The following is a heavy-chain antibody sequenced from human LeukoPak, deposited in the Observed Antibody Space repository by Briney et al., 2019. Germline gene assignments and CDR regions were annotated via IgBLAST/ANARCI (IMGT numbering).Heavy chain of an antibody. CDR2: ISGSASGT. V-gene: IGHV3-23*01. J-gene: IGHJ6*02. CDR3: AKPLGTTSLLYGMDV. D-gene: IGHD4-17*01. CDR1: GFTFRSYA. Sequence: GGSLRLSCAASGFTFRSYAMSWVRQAPGKGLEWVSSISGSASGTYYADSVKGRLTISRDSSNNTLYLQMNSLRAEDTAVYYCAKPLGTTSLLYGMDVWGQGTTVTVSS.